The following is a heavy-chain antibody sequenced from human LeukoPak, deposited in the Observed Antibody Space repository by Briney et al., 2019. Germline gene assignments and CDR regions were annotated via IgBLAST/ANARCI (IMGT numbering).Heavy chain of an antibody. CDR1: GFTFSGYW. J-gene: IGHJ4*02. CDR2: INQDGTKR. V-gene: IGHV3-7*03. Sequence: SGGSLRLSCAASGFTFSGYWMNWVRQAPGKGLEWVANINQDGTKRNYLDSVRGQFTISRDNAGNSVYLQMNRLRAEDTAVYYCARDGDYDYIWGSYRFEDWGQGILVTVSS. D-gene: IGHD3-16*02. CDR3: ARDGDYDYIWGSYRFED.